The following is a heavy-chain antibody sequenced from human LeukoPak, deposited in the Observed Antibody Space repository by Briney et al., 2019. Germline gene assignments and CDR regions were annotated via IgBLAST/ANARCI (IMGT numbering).Heavy chain of an antibody. CDR1: GGSIRSYY. D-gene: IGHD5-24*01. CDR2: IHYSGTT. CDR3: AREEMATIDPYLDY. J-gene: IGHJ4*02. Sequence: PSETLSLTCTVSGGSIRSYYWSWIRQPPGKGLEWIGYIHYSGTTNYNPSLKSRVIISIDTSNNQFSLKLSSVTAADTAVYYCAREEMATIDPYLDYWGQGTLVTVSS. V-gene: IGHV4-59*12.